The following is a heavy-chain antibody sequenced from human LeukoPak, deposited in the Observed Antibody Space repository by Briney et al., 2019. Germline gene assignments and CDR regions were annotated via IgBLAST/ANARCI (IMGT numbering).Heavy chain of an antibody. CDR1: GGSFSGYY. V-gene: IGHV4-34*01. Sequence: SETLSLTCAVYGGSFSGYYWSWIRQPPGKGLEWIGEINHSGSTNYNPSLKSRVTISVDTSKNQFSLKLSSVTAADTAVYYCARQGGRWFPFDPWGQGTLVTVSP. CDR2: INHSGST. J-gene: IGHJ5*02. D-gene: IGHD3-9*01. CDR3: ARQGGRWFPFDP.